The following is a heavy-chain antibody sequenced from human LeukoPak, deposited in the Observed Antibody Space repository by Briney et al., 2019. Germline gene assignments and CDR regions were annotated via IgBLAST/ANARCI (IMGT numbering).Heavy chain of an antibody. J-gene: IGHJ4*02. CDR2: IIPIFGTA. V-gene: IGHV1-69*01. CDR1: GGTFSSYA. CDR3: ARVSQASHRYCSAGSCYRNSFDY. D-gene: IGHD2-15*01. Sequence: SVKVSCKASGGTFSSYAISWVRQAPGQGLEWMGGIIPIFGTANYAQKFQGRVTITADESTSTAYMELSSLRSEDTAVYYCARVSQASHRYCSAGSCYRNSFDYWGQGTLVTVPS.